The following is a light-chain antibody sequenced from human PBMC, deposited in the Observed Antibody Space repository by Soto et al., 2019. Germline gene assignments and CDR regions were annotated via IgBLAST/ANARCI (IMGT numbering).Light chain of an antibody. V-gene: IGKV3-11*01. Sequence: EIVLTQSPATLSLSPGERATLSCRASQSVGIYLGWYQQRPGQAPRLLIYDASKRAADIPARFSGSGSGTDFTLTINCLEPEDFAVYYCQHRSTWPRAFGQGTRLEMK. CDR3: QHRSTWPRA. CDR1: QSVGIY. J-gene: IGKJ5*01. CDR2: DAS.